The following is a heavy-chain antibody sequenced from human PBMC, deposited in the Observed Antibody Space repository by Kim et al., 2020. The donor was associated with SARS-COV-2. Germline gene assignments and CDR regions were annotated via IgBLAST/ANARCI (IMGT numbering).Heavy chain of an antibody. CDR3: ARDRGTYYYAEGWFDP. V-gene: IGHV3-11*05. D-gene: IGHD3-10*01. CDR2: ISSSSSYT. CDR1: GFTFSDYY. J-gene: IGHJ5*02. Sequence: GGSLRLSCAASGFTFSDYYMSWIRQAPGKGLEWVSYISSSSSYTNYADSVKGRFTISRDNAKNSLYLQMNSLRAEDTAVYYCARDRGTYYYAEGWFDPWGQGTLVTVSS.